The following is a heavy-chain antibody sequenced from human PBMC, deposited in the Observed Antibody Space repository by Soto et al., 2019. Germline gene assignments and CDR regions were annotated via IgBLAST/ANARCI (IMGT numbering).Heavy chain of an antibody. J-gene: IGHJ2*01. CDR3: ARGPVAPQHHWYFDL. D-gene: IGHD5-12*01. CDR1: GGSISSDGDS. Sequence: QLQLQESGSGQLKPSQTLSLTCGVSGGSISSDGDSWSWIRQPPGKGLEWIGYIYQRGSTYYNPSLKSRVTISMDRSKNHFSLKLTSVTAADTAVYYCARGPVAPQHHWYFDLWGRGSLVSVSS. V-gene: IGHV4-30-2*01. CDR2: IYQRGST.